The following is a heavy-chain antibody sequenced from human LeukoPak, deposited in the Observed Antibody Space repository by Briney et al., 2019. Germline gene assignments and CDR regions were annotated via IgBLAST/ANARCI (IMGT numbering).Heavy chain of an antibody. J-gene: IGHJ6*04. CDR1: GFTFCNHG. D-gene: IGHD3-10*02. Sequence: PGGSLRLSCAASGFTFCNHGMNWVRQAPGKGLEWLSGVSPPGGGTYYADSVKGRFTISRDDSKNTLSLQMNSLRAEDTAVYYCAELGITMIGGVWGKGTTVTISS. CDR3: AELGITMIGGV. V-gene: IGHV3-23*01. CDR2: VSPPGGGT.